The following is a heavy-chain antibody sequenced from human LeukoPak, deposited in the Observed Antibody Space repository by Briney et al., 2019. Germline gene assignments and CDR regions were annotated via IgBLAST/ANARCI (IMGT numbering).Heavy chain of an antibody. CDR2: INADDGNT. Sequence: ASVKVSCKTSGYTFTTYAIHWVRQAPGQRLEWMGLINADDGNTRYSQRFQGRVTITRDTSANTAYMELSSLRFEDTAVYYCARGTYSSGWYADYYYYYGMDVWGQGTTVTVSS. D-gene: IGHD6-19*01. V-gene: IGHV1-3*01. CDR1: GYTFTTYA. CDR3: ARGTYSSGWYADYYYYYGMDV. J-gene: IGHJ6*02.